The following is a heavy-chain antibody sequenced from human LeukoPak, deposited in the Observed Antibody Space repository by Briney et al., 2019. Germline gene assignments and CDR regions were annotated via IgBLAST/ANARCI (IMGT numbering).Heavy chain of an antibody. Sequence: SETLSLTCAVYGGSFSGYYWRWIRQPPGKGLEWDGEINHSGSTNYNPSPQSRVTISVGTSQNQFSLKLSSVTAADTALYYRGRVRPPGIAVYWGQGTLVTVSS. CDR1: GGSFSGYY. V-gene: IGHV4-34*01. J-gene: IGHJ4*02. CDR3: GRVRPPGIAVY. CDR2: INHSGST. D-gene: IGHD6-19*01.